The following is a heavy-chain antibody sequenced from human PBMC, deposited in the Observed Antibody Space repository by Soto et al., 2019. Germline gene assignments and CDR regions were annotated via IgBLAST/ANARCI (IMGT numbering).Heavy chain of an antibody. CDR2: ISSNSRNI. CDR1: GVTFSSHR. Sequence: GGTLRLCCAASGVTFSSHRMNRNNQARGKGPGRAASISSNSRNIYYAASVKRRFTISRDNAKNSLYLQMNSLRAEDTAVYYCARGCSSTSCYDYYYYYYMDVWGKGTTVTVSS. CDR3: ARGCSSTSCYDYYYYYYMDV. J-gene: IGHJ6*03. V-gene: IGHV3-21*01. D-gene: IGHD2-2*01.